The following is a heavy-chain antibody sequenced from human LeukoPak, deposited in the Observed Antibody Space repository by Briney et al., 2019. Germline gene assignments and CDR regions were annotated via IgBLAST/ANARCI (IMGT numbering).Heavy chain of an antibody. D-gene: IGHD3-10*01. Sequence: PGESLKISCKASGYTFTHQWIGWVRQMSGSGLEWMGIIYPRDSDTIYSPSFQGHVTISADTSINTAYLEWSSLEAPDTAIYYCARHSDVIGAIWGQGTLVTVSS. V-gene: IGHV5-51*01. CDR3: ARHSDVIGAI. CDR2: IYPRDSDT. J-gene: IGHJ4*02. CDR1: GYTFTHQW.